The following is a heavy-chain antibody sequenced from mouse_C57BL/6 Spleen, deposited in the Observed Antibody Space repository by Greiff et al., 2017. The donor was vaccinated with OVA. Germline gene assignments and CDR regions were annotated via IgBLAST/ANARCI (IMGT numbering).Heavy chain of an antibody. CDR2: IYPGSGST. CDR3: ARDGNFYYAMDY. Sequence: QVQLKQPGAELVKPGASVKMSCKASGYTFTSYWITWVKQRPGQGLEWIGDIYPGSGSTNYNEKFKSKATLTVDTSSSTAYMQLSSLTSEDSAVYYCARDGNFYYAMDYWGQGTSVTVSS. V-gene: IGHV1-55*01. D-gene: IGHD2-1*01. CDR1: GYTFTSYW. J-gene: IGHJ4*01.